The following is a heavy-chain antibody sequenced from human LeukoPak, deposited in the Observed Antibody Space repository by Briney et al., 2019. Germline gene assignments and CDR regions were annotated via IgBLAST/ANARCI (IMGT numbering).Heavy chain of an antibody. CDR1: GFTFSYYS. J-gene: IGHJ4*02. D-gene: IGHD3-10*01. V-gene: IGHV3-48*02. CDR2: ISSSSKTI. Sequence: GGSLRLSCAASGFTFSYYSMNWVRQAPGKGLEWVSYISSSSKTIYYADSVKGRFTISRDNAKKSLDLQMNSLRDEDAAVYYCARDHRSGSGSGTQANDYWGQGTLVTVSS. CDR3: ARDHRSGSGSGTQANDY.